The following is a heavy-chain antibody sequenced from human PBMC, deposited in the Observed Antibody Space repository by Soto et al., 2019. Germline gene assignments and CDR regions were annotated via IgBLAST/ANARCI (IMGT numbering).Heavy chain of an antibody. D-gene: IGHD1-7*01. CDR1: GFTFSSYD. V-gene: IGHV3-13*01. J-gene: IGHJ6*03. CDR3: ARGSWHVVNNWNSHDFYYYYYMDV. CDR2: IGTAGDT. Sequence: PGGSLRLSCAASGFTFSSYDMHWVRQATGKGLEWVSAIGTAGDTYYPGSVKGRFTISRENAKNSLYLQMNSLRAGDTAVYYCARGSWHVVNNWNSHDFYYYYYMDVWGKGTTVTVSS.